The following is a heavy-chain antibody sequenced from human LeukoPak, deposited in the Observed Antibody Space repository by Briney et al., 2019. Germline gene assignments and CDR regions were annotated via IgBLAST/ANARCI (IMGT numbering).Heavy chain of an antibody. V-gene: IGHV4-4*07. Sequence: ASQTLSLTCTVSGGSISSYYWSWIRQPAGKGLEWIGSIYYSGSTYYNPSLESRVTISIDISKNQFSLQLTSVTATDTALYFCARNSYYSADYWGRGTLITVSS. J-gene: IGHJ4*02. D-gene: IGHD3-10*01. CDR2: IYYSGST. CDR3: ARNSYYSADY. CDR1: GGSISSYY.